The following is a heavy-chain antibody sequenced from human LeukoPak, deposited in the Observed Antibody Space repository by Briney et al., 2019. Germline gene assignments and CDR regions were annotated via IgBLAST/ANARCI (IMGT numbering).Heavy chain of an antibody. Sequence: ASVKVSCKVSGYTLTELSTHWVRQAPGKGLEWMGGFDPEDGETIYAQKFQGRVTMTEDTSTDTAYMELSSLRSEDTAVYYCATVETDSSGYGVHYYYYGMDVWGQGTTVTVSS. CDR2: FDPEDGET. CDR1: GYTLTELS. D-gene: IGHD3-22*01. V-gene: IGHV1-24*01. CDR3: ATVETDSSGYGVHYYYYGMDV. J-gene: IGHJ6*02.